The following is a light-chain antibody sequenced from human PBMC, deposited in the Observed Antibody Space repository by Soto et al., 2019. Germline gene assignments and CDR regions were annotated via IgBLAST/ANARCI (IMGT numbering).Light chain of an antibody. CDR1: SSDVGGYNY. Sequence: QSALTQPPSASGSPGQSVTISCTGTSSDVGGYNYVSWYQQHPGKAPKLMIYEVSKRPSGVPDRFSGSKSGNTASLTVSGRQAEDEADYYCSSYAGSNGTGFGGGTQLTVL. CDR3: SSYAGSNGTG. V-gene: IGLV2-8*01. CDR2: EVS. J-gene: IGLJ7*01.